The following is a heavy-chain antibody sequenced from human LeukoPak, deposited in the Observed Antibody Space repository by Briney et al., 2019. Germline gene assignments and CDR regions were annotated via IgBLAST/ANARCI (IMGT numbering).Heavy chain of an antibody. CDR3: AKDISGGDCPDY. V-gene: IGHV3-30*18. CDR1: AFTFSSYG. Sequence: GGSLRLSCAASAFTFSSYGMHWVRQAPGKGLEWVAVISYDGSNKYYADSVKGRFTISRDNSKNTLYLQMNSLRADDTAVYYCAKDISGGDCPDYWGQGTLVTVSS. CDR2: ISYDGSNK. D-gene: IGHD2-21*02. J-gene: IGHJ4*02.